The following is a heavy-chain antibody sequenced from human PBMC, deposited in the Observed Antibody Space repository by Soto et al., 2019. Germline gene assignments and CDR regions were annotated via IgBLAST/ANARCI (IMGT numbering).Heavy chain of an antibody. CDR1: GGTFSSSA. CDR3: ATDPIAAAGPSADY. J-gene: IGHJ4*02. Sequence: ASVKVSCKASGGTFSSSAISWVRQAPGKGLEWMGGFDPEDGETIYAQKFQGRVTMTEDTSTDTAYMELSSLRSEDTAVYYCATDPIAAAGPSADYWGQGTLVTVSS. CDR2: FDPEDGET. V-gene: IGHV1-24*01. D-gene: IGHD6-13*01.